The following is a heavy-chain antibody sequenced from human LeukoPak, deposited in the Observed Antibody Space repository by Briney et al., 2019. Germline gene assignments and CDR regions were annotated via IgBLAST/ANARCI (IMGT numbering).Heavy chain of an antibody. V-gene: IGHV3-33*01. J-gene: IGHJ4*02. CDR2: IWYDGSNK. CDR1: GFTFSSYG. CDR3: ARDKALYGSGSYCYDY. D-gene: IGHD3-10*01. Sequence: GGSLRLSCAASGFTFSSYGMHWVRQAPAKVLEWVAVIWYDGSNKYYADSVKGRFTISRDNSKNTLYLQMNSLRAEDTAVYYCARDKALYGSGSYCYDYWGQGTLVTVSS.